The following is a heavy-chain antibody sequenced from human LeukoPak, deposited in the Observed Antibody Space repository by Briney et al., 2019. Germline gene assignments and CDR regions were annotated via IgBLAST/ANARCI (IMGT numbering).Heavy chain of an antibody. CDR3: ARDPDAGLRYFDWLLYN. CDR1: GYTFTSYD. CDR2: MNPNSGNT. Sequence: GASVKVSCKASGYTFTSYDINWVRQATGQGLEWMGWMNPNSGNTGYAQKFQGRVTMTRNTSISTAYMELSSLRSEDTAVYYCARDPDAGLRYFDWLLYNWGQGTLVTVSS. D-gene: IGHD3-9*01. V-gene: IGHV1-8*01. J-gene: IGHJ4*02.